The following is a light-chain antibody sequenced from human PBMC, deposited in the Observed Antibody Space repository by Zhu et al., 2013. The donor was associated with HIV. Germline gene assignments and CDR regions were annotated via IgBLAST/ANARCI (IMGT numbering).Light chain of an antibody. CDR1: QSVSIW. V-gene: IGKV1-5*01. Sequence: DIQMTQSPSSLSASVGDRVTITCLASQSVSIWLAWFQQKPGKAPTLVIHDASSLESGVPSRFSGSGSGTEFTLTIDSLQPEDFATYYCQHVNNNAAFGPGTNLDV. J-gene: IGKJ3*01. CDR3: QHVNNNAA. CDR2: DAS.